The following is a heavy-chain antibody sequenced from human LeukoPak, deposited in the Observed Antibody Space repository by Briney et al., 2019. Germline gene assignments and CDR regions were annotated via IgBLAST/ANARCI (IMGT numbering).Heavy chain of an antibody. V-gene: IGHV4-4*07. CDR2: IYSSGTI. CDR1: GGSINNYY. J-gene: IGHJ3*02. Sequence: PSETLSLTCTVSGGSINNYYWSWIRQPAGKGLEWIGRIYSSGTITYNPSLKSRVTISVDTSKNHFSLKLSSVTAADTAVYYCARYSGSYPHDAFDIWGQGTMVTVSS. CDR3: ARYSGSYPHDAFDI. D-gene: IGHD1-26*01.